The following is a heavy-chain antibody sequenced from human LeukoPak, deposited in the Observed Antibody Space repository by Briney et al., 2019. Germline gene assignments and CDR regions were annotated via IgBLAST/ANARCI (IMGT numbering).Heavy chain of an antibody. CDR2: IWYDGSNK. Sequence: PGRSLRLSCAASGFTFSSYGMHWVRQAPGKGLEWVAVIWYDGSNKYYADSVKGRFTISRDNSKNTLYLQMNSLRAEDTAVYYCASDILTDLDAFDIWGQGTMVTVSS. D-gene: IGHD3-9*01. V-gene: IGHV3-33*01. CDR3: ASDILTDLDAFDI. CDR1: GFTFSSYG. J-gene: IGHJ3*02.